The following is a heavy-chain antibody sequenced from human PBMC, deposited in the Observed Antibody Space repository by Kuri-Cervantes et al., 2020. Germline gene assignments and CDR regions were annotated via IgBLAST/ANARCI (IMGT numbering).Heavy chain of an antibody. D-gene: IGHD1-26*01. Sequence: GGSLRLSCAASGFTFSSYAIHWVRQAPGKGLEWVAVISYDGSNKYYADSVKGRFTISRDNSKNSLYLQMNSLRAEDTAVYYCAKGGSYFNYYGMDVWGQGTTVTVSS. V-gene: IGHV3-30-3*01. J-gene: IGHJ6*02. CDR2: ISYDGSNK. CDR3: AKGGSYFNYYGMDV. CDR1: GFTFSSYA.